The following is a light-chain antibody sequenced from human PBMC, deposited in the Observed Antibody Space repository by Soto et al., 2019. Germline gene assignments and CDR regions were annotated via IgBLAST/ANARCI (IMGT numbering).Light chain of an antibody. Sequence: DIQMTQSPSSLSASVGDRVAITCRASQSVRTYLNWYQQKPGKAPNLLIYGVSTLHSGVPSRFSGTGSGTDFTLTISSLQPEDFASYYCQQSYSTPWTFGPGTRLEIK. J-gene: IGKJ5*01. CDR1: QSVRTY. V-gene: IGKV1-39*01. CDR2: GVS. CDR3: QQSYSTPWT.